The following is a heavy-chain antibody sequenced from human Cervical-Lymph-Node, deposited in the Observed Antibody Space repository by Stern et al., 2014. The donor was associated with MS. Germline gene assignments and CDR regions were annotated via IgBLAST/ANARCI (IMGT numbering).Heavy chain of an antibody. D-gene: IGHD2-2*01. CDR1: GFTFSNYG. Sequence: DQLVESGGGVVQPGRSLRLSCAASGFTFSNYGMHWVRQAPGKGLEWVAVILYDGTNPYYADSVKDRFTISRDNSKSTLYLQMNSLRTEDTAVYYCAKVGCRRTTQRCYFDNWGQGTLVTVSS. J-gene: IGHJ4*02. CDR2: ILYDGTNP. V-gene: IGHV3-30*18. CDR3: AKVGCRRTTQRCYFDN.